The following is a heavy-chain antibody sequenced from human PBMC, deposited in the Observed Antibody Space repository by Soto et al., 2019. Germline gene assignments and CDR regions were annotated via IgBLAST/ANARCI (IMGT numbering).Heavy chain of an antibody. J-gene: IGHJ4*02. CDR2: INPNSGGT. D-gene: IGHD3-3*01. Sequence: GASVKVSCKASGYTFTGYYMHWVRQAPGQGLEWMGWINPNSGGTNYAQKFQGRVTMTRDTSISTAYMELSRLRSDDTAVYYCARSMPHYDFWSGYPDYWGQGTLVTVSS. V-gene: IGHV1-2*02. CDR3: ARSMPHYDFWSGYPDY. CDR1: GYTFTGYY.